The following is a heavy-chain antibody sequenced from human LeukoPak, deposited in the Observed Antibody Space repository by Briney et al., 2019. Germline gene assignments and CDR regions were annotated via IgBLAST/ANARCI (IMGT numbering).Heavy chain of an antibody. CDR1: GYTFSSYD. D-gene: IGHD6-19*01. CDR3: ARRVGSGWPVQH. J-gene: IGHJ1*01. V-gene: IGHV1-8*01. Sequence: ASVKVSCKASGYTFSSYDINWVRQATGQGLEWMGWMNPNSGNRGYAQKFQGRLNMTRNTSISTAYMELSSLRSEASAVYYCARRVGSGWPVQHWGQGTLVTVSS. CDR2: MNPNSGNR.